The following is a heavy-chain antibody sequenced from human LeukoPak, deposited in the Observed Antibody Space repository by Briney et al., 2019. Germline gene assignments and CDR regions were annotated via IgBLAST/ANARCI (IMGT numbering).Heavy chain of an antibody. CDR1: GFTFSDHY. CDR3: ARVTYCSSTSCSPGGYGMDV. Sequence: PGGSLRLSCAVSGFTFSDHYMDWVRQAPGKGLEWVSSISSSSSYIYYADSVKGRFTISRDNAKNSLYLQMNSLRAEDTAVYYCARVTYCSSTSCSPGGYGMDVWGQGTTVTVSS. CDR2: ISSSSSYI. V-gene: IGHV3-21*01. J-gene: IGHJ6*02. D-gene: IGHD2-2*01.